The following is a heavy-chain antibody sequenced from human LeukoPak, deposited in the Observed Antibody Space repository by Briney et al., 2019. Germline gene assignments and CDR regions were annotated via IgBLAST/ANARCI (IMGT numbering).Heavy chain of an antibody. D-gene: IGHD6-6*01. J-gene: IGHJ4*02. V-gene: IGHV3-53*01. CDR2: IYSGGST. Sequence: GGSLRLSCAVSGFTVSSNYMSWVRQAPGKGLEWVSVIYSGGSTYYADSVKGRFTISRDNSKNTLYLQMNSLRAEDTAVYYCARDPISSSALDHWGQGTLVTVSS. CDR3: ARDPISSSALDH. CDR1: GFTVSSNY.